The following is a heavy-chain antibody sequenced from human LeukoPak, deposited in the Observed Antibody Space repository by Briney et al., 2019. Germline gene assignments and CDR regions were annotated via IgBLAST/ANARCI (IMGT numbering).Heavy chain of an antibody. D-gene: IGHD6-13*01. CDR3: ARRIAVSATFDY. J-gene: IGHJ4*02. V-gene: IGHV5-51*01. Sequence: HGESLKISCKGSGYSFTSYWIAWVRQMPGKGLEWMGIIYPGDSETRYRPSFQGQVTISADKSISTAYLQWSSLKASDTAMYYCARRIAVSATFDYWGQGTLGTVSS. CDR1: GYSFTSYW. CDR2: IYPGDSET.